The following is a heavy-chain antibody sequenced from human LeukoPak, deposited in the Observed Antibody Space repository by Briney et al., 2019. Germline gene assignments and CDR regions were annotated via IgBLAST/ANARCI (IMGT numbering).Heavy chain of an antibody. D-gene: IGHD3-9*01. CDR1: GFTFSSYA. CDR3: AKASELHYGILTGYLNEPYYFDY. J-gene: IGHJ4*02. Sequence: GGSLRLSCAASGFTFSSYAMSWVRQAPGKGLEWVSAISGSGGSTYYADSVKGRFTISRDNSKNTLYLQMNSLRAEDTAVYYCAKASELHYGILTGYLNEPYYFDYWGQGTLVTVSS. V-gene: IGHV3-23*01. CDR2: ISGSGGST.